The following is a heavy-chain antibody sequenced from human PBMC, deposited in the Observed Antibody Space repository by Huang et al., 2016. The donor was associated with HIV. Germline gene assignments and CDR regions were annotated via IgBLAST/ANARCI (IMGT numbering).Heavy chain of an antibody. V-gene: IGHV4-59*01. Sequence: QVQLQESGPGLVKPSETLSFTCSVSGASITAYFWIWIRQPPGTGLEWIGDIYYRATTKYNPSLKRRVTKSRDTSKTQCSRNLTAVTAADTAVYYCARGPSYGTHHMDVWGLGTTVTVSS. CDR1: GASITAYF. CDR3: ARGPSYGTHHMDV. CDR2: IYYRATT. J-gene: IGHJ6*02. D-gene: IGHD3-10*01.